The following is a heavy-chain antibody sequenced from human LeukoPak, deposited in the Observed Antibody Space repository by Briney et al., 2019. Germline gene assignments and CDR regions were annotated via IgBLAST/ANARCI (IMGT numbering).Heavy chain of an antibody. J-gene: IGHJ4*02. CDR3: AREDYYGSGGDY. V-gene: IGHV4-38-2*02. CDR1: GYSISSGYY. Sequence: SETLSLTCTVSGYSISSGYYWGWIRQPPGKGLEWIGSIYHSGSTYYNPSLKSRVTISVDTSKNQFSLKLSSVTAADTAVYYCAREDYYGSGGDYWGQGTLDTVSS. D-gene: IGHD3-10*01. CDR2: IYHSGST.